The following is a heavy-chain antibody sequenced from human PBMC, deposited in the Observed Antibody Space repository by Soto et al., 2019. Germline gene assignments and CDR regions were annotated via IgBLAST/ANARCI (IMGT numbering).Heavy chain of an antibody. J-gene: IGHJ4*01. D-gene: IGHD5-18*01. CDR1: GFSFSTFS. CDR2: ISSTSSTI. Sequence: EVQLVESGGGLVQPGGSLRLSCAASGFSFSTFSMSWVRQAPGKGLEGVSFISSTSSTIYYADSVKGRFTISRDNAKNPLYLQMNSPRVEDTAIYYCARDRDTGMVPYFDYWGHGTLVTVSS. V-gene: IGHV3-48*01. CDR3: ARDRDTGMVPYFDY.